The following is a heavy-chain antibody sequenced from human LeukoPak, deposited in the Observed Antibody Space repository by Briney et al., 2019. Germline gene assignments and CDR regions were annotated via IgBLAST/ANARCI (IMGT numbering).Heavy chain of an antibody. V-gene: IGHV3-74*01. Sequence: GGSLRLSCAASGFTFSSYAMSWVRQAPGKGLVWVSRINSDGSSTSYADSVKGRFTISRDNAKNTLYLQMNSLRAEDTAVYYCARDPPYSSGWLRGDYWGQGTLVTVSS. CDR2: INSDGSST. J-gene: IGHJ4*02. CDR3: ARDPPYSSGWLRGDY. CDR1: GFTFSSYA. D-gene: IGHD6-19*01.